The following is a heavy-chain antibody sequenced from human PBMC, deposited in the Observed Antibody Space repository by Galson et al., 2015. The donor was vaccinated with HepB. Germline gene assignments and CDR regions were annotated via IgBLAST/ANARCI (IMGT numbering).Heavy chain of an antibody. J-gene: IGHJ3*02. CDR1: GFTFSSYS. D-gene: IGHD5-24*01. CDR3: AKRSVVRTLTVEEAFGI. CDR2: IRGSGDST. V-gene: IGHV3-23*01. Sequence: SLRLSCAASGFTFSSYSMNWVRQAPGKGLEWVSAIRGSGDSTSYADSVKGRFTISRDNSKNTLYLQMNSLRADDTAVYFCAKRSVVRTLTVEEAFGIWGQGTMVTVSS.